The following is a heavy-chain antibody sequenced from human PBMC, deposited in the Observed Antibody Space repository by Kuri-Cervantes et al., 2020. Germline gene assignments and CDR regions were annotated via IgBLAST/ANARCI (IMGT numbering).Heavy chain of an antibody. J-gene: IGHJ5*02. Sequence: ASVKVSCKASGYTFTSYDINWVRQTTGQGLEWMGWMNPNSGNTGYAQKFQGRVTMTRNTSISTAYMELSSLRSEDTAVYYCARRGKLRADWFDPWGQGTLVTVSS. CDR2: MNPNSGNT. CDR1: GYTFTSYD. CDR3: ARRGKLRADWFDP. D-gene: IGHD3-10*01. V-gene: IGHV1-8*01.